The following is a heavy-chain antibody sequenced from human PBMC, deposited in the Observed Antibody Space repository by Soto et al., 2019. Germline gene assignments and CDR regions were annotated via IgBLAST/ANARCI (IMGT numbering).Heavy chain of an antibody. V-gene: IGHV3-33*01. Sequence: GGSLRLSCAASGFTFSSYGMHWVRQAPGKGLEWVAVIWYDGSNKYYADSVKGRFTISRDNSKNTLYLQMNSLRAEDTAVYYCARRGFGVVEDYYYYYGMDVWSQGTTVTVSS. CDR1: GFTFSSYG. D-gene: IGHD3-3*01. J-gene: IGHJ6*02. CDR2: IWYDGSNK. CDR3: ARRGFGVVEDYYYYYGMDV.